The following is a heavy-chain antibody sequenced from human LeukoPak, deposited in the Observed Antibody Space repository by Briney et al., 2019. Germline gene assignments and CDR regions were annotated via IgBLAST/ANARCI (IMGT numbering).Heavy chain of an antibody. V-gene: IGHV4-30-4*01. J-gene: IGHJ5*02. CDR1: GGSISSGDYY. CDR2: MYYSGST. Sequence: SKTLSLTCTVSGGSISSGDYYWSWIRQPPGKGLEWIAYMYYSGSTYYNPSLKSRVTMSADTPKNQLSLKLSSVTAADTAVYYCARPYYYDSRIDPWGQGILVTVSS. D-gene: IGHD3-22*01. CDR3: ARPYYYDSRIDP.